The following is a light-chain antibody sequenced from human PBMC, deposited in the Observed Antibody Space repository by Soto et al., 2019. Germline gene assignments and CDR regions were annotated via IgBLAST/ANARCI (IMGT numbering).Light chain of an antibody. V-gene: IGLV2-23*02. CDR1: GSDVGAYNL. CDR2: EVN. CDR3: CSYAGTVAYV. Sequence: QSALTQPASVSGSPGQSITISCAGTGSDVGAYNLVSWYQQHPGKAPKLIMCEVNTRPSRISNRFSGSESGDTASLTISGLQAEDEADYFCCSYAGTVAYVFGTGTKVTVL. J-gene: IGLJ1*01.